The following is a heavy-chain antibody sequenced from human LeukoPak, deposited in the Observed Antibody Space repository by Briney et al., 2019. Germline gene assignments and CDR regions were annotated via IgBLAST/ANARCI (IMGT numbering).Heavy chain of an antibody. CDR1: GYTFTGYY. V-gene: IGHV1-2*02. J-gene: IGHJ4*02. D-gene: IGHD2-15*01. Sequence: ASVKVSCKASGYTFTGYYIHWVRQAPGQGLEWMGWINPNSGGTNCAQKFQGRVTMTRDTSISTAYMELSSLRSDDTAVFYCARSSIVVVVAATFDYWGQGTLVTVSS. CDR3: ARSSIVVVVAATFDY. CDR2: INPNSGGT.